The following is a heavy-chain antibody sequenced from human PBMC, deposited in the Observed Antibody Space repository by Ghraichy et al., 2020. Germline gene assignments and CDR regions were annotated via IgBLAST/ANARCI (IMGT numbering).Heavy chain of an antibody. Sequence: SETLSLTCTVAGASISSYYWSWIRQPPGKGLEWIGYTYYSVSTDYNPSLKSRVTISVDTSKNHFSLKLTSVTAADTAVYYCAGAERREVVGVISPYYYYGMDVWVQGTTVPVSS. V-gene: IGHV4-59*01. CDR2: TYYSVST. J-gene: IGHJ6*02. CDR3: AGAERREVVGVISPYYYYGMDV. CDR1: GASISSYY. D-gene: IGHD3-3*01.